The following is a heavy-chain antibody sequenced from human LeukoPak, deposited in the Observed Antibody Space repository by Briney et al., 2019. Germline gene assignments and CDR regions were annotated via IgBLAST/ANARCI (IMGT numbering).Heavy chain of an antibody. J-gene: IGHJ5*02. Sequence: ASVKDSCKASGYTFTGYYMHWVPQAPGQGLEWMGWINPNNGGTHYAQKFQGRVTMTRDTSISTAYMELISLTCDDTAVYYCAKLLGATSYTFGPWGQGTLITVSS. CDR3: AKLLGATSYTFGP. CDR1: GYTFTGYY. CDR2: INPNNGGT. V-gene: IGHV1-2*02. D-gene: IGHD1-26*01.